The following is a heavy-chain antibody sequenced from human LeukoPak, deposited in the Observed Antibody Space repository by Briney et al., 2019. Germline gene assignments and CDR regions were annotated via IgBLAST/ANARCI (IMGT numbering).Heavy chain of an antibody. Sequence: SETLSLTCAVYGGSFSGYYWGWIRQPPGKGLEWIGEINHSGSTNYNPSLKSRVTISVDTSKNQFSLKLSSVTAADTAVYYCARRTAVTTSSWFDPWGQGTLVTVSS. CDR3: ARRTAVTTSSWFDP. V-gene: IGHV4-34*01. CDR1: GGSFSGYY. J-gene: IGHJ5*02. D-gene: IGHD4-17*01. CDR2: INHSGST.